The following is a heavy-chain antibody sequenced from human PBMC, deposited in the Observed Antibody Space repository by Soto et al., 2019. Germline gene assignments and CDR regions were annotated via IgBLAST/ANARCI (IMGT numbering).Heavy chain of an antibody. J-gene: IGHJ5*02. Sequence: QVQLVQSGAEVKKPGASVKVSCKASGYTFTDYFIHWVRQAPGQGFEWMGWINPNSRGTNYAQKFQGRVTMTRDTSNNTAYMELRGLRSDDTAVYYCARVTPKAGHWFDPWGQGTLVTVSS. V-gene: IGHV1-2*02. CDR3: ARVTPKAGHWFDP. CDR2: INPNSRGT. CDR1: GYTFTDYF.